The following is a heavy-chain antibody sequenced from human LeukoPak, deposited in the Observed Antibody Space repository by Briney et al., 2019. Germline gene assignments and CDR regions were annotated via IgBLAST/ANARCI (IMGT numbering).Heavy chain of an antibody. CDR2: VSSSGSAK. CDR3: AKVFGGEVVLPFDI. Sequence: GGSLRLSCVASGFTFSSYEMTWVRQAPGEGLEWLSYVSSSGSAKYYADSVKGRFTISRDNAKNSLYLQMNSLRAEDTAVYYCAKVFGGEVVLPFDIWGQGTMVTVSS. D-gene: IGHD2-21*01. CDR1: GFTFSSYE. J-gene: IGHJ3*02. V-gene: IGHV3-48*03.